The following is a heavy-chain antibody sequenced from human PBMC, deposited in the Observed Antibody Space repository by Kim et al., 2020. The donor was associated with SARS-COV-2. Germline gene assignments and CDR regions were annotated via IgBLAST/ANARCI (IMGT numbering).Heavy chain of an antibody. CDR3: ARRGYDILTGTPNDAFD. J-gene: IGHJ3*02. CDR1: GFTFSSYA. V-gene: IGHV3-30*04. Sequence: GGSLRLSCAASGFTFSSYAMHWVRQAPGKGLEWVAVISYDGSNKYYADSVKGRFTISRDNSKNTLYLQMNSLRAEDTAVYYCARRGYDILTGTPNDAFD. D-gene: IGHD3-9*01. CDR2: ISYDGSNK.